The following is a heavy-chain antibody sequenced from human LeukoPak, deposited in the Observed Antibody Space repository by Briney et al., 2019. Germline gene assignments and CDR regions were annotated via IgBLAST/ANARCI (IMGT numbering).Heavy chain of an antibody. Sequence: PGWSLRRSCAASGFTFSSHGMSWVRQAPGKVLEWFSVIRGSGGDTYYADSVKGRFAISRDNSKNTLFLQMNSLRAEDTAIYYCATEYSSSWRIFDYWGQGTRVTVSS. CDR3: ATEYSSSWRIFDY. J-gene: IGHJ4*02. CDR2: IRGSGGDT. CDR1: GFTFSSHG. V-gene: IGHV3-23*01. D-gene: IGHD6-13*01.